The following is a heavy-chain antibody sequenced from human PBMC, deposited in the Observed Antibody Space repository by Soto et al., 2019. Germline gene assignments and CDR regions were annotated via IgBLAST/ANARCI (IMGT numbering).Heavy chain of an antibody. CDR3: ALTHPRDKNWFDP. Sequence: QVQLVQSGAEVKKPGSSVKVSCKASGGTFSSYAISWVRQAPGQGLEWMGGISPIFGTANYAQKFQGRVTITADESTSTAYMELSSLRSEATDVYYCALTHPRDKNWFDPWGQGTLVTVSS. CDR2: ISPIFGTA. V-gene: IGHV1-69*01. CDR1: GGTFSSYA. D-gene: IGHD2-21*02. J-gene: IGHJ5*02.